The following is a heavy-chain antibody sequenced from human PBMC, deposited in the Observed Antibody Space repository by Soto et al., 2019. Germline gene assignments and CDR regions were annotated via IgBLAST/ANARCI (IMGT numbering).Heavy chain of an antibody. J-gene: IGHJ5*02. CDR3: ARIVVVVASYTRVDWYDP. V-gene: IGHV3-11*01. CDR1: GFTFSDYY. CDR2: ISSSGSTI. Sequence: QVQLVESGGGLVKPGGSLRLSCAASGFTFSDYYMSWIRQAPGKGLEWVSYISSSGSTIYYADSVKGRFTISRDNAKNSLYLQMNSLRAEDTAVYYCARIVVVVASYTRVDWYDPWGQGTLVTVSS. D-gene: IGHD2-15*01.